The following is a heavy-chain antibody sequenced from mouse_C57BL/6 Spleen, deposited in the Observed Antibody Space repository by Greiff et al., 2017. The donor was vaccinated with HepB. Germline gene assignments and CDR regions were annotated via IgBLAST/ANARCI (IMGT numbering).Heavy chain of an antibody. CDR3: TTRTVVATDYAMDY. CDR2: IDPEDGDT. D-gene: IGHD1-1*01. V-gene: IGHV14-1*01. Sequence: EVKLQESGAELVRPGASVKLSCTASGFNIKDYYMHWVKQRPEQGLEWIGRIDPEDGDTEYDPKFQGKATMTADTSSNTAYLQLSSLTSEDTAVYYCTTRTVVATDYAMDYWGQGTSVTVSS. CDR1: GFNIKDYY. J-gene: IGHJ4*01.